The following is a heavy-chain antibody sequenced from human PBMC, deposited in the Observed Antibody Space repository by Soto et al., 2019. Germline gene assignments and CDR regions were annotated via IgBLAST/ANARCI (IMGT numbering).Heavy chain of an antibody. V-gene: IGHV3-23*01. CDR1: GFTFNNYG. J-gene: IGHJ3*01. Sequence: GGSLRLSCAASGFTFNNYGMTWVRQAPGKGLEWVSAISGTGADIYYADSVKGRFTISRDNSRNTVYLQMNSLRGDDTAVYYCEKDNPDDYIRGAFNVWGQGTLVTVSS. CDR2: ISGTGADI. D-gene: IGHD3-16*01. CDR3: EKDNPDDYIRGAFNV.